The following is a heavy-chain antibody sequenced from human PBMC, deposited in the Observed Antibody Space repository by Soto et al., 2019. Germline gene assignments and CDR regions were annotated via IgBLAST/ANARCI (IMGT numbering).Heavy chain of an antibody. Sequence: EVQLVESGGGLVQPGGSLRLSCAASGFTFSNSWMHWVRQVPGKGLVWVSRISSDGSSTNYADSVKGRFTISRDNAKNTLYLLMNSPRAEDTAVYYCARDWSCPRNVAYYYYNMDVWGKGTTVTVSS. D-gene: IGHD3-3*01. J-gene: IGHJ6*03. CDR1: GFTFSNSW. V-gene: IGHV3-74*01. CDR2: ISSDGSST. CDR3: ARDWSCPRNVAYYYYNMDV.